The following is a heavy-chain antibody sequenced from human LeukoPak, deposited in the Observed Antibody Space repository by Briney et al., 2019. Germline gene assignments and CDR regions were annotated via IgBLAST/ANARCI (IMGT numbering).Heavy chain of an antibody. Sequence: SVKVSCKASGYTFTGYYMHWVRQAPGQGLEWMGRIIPILGIANYAQKFQGRVTITADKSTSTAYMELSSLRSEDTAVYYCARARGHTGGFDYWGQGTLVTVSS. CDR2: IIPILGIA. CDR3: ARARGHTGGFDY. J-gene: IGHJ4*02. CDR1: GYTFTGYY. V-gene: IGHV1-69*04. D-gene: IGHD5-18*01.